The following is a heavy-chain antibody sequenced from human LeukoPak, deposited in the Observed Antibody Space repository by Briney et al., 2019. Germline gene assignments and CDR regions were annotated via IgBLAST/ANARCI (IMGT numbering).Heavy chain of an antibody. CDR3: ARERPLPFDSSGYYPFDY. J-gene: IGHJ4*02. D-gene: IGHD3-22*01. V-gene: IGHV3-21*05. CDR2: ISSSSSYT. CDR1: GFTFSSYA. Sequence: PGGSLRLSCSASGFTFSSYAMHWVRQAPGKGLEWVSYISSSSSYTNYADSVKGRFTISRDNAKNSLYLQMNSLRAEDTAVYYCARERPLPFDSSGYYPFDYWGQGTLVTVSS.